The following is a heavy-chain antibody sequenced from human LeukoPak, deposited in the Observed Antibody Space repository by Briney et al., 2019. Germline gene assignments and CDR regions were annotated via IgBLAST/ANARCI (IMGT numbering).Heavy chain of an antibody. CDR1: GYTFTSYA. D-gene: IGHD3-9*01. J-gene: IGHJ4*02. V-gene: IGHV1-3*01. Sequence: ASVKVSCKASGYTFTSYAMHWVRQAPGQRLEWMGWINAGNGNTKYSQKFQGRVTMTEDTSTDTAYMELSSLRSEDTAVYYCATVYDILTGDIYWGQGTLVTVSS. CDR3: ATVYDILTGDIY. CDR2: INAGNGNT.